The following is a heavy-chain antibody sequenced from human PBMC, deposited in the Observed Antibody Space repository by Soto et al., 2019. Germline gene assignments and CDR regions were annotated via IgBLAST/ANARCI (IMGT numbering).Heavy chain of an antibody. Sequence: VGSLRLSCAASGFTFSSYGMHWVRQAPGKGLEWVAVIWYDGSNKYYADSVKGRFTISRNNSKNTLYLQMNSLRAEDTAVYYCARELCSGGSCLTNGMDVWGQGTTVTVSS. CDR3: ARELCSGGSCLTNGMDV. J-gene: IGHJ6*02. CDR2: IWYDGSNK. CDR1: GFTFSSYG. V-gene: IGHV3-33*01. D-gene: IGHD2-15*01.